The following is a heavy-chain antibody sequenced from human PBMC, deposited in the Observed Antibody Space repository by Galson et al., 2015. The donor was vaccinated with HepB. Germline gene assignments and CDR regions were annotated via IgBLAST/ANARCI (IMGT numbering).Heavy chain of an antibody. V-gene: IGHV3-30*18. CDR2: ISHDGSNK. J-gene: IGHJ4*02. D-gene: IGHD3-16*01. CDR3: AKQGSVITVDFDY. Sequence: SLRLSCAASGFTFIDYGMHWVRQAPGKGLEWVAVISHDGSNKYYADSVRGRFTISRDNSENTLYLQMNSLRGEDTAVYYCAKQGSVITVDFDYWGQGTLVTVSS. CDR1: GFTFIDYG.